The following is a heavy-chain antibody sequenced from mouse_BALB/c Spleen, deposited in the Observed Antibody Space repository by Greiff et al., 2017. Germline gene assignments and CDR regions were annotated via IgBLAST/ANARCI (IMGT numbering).Heavy chain of an antibody. V-gene: IGHV1-4*01. CDR1: GYTFTSYT. Sequence: QVQLQQSGAELARPGASVKMSCKASGYTFTSYTMHWVQQRPGQGLEWIGYINPSSGYTNYNQKFKDKATLTADKSSSTDYMQLRSLTSEDSAVYYCARNWDVGAMDYWGQGTSVTVSS. CDR2: INPSSGYT. J-gene: IGHJ4*01. CDR3: ARNWDVGAMDY. D-gene: IGHD4-1*01.